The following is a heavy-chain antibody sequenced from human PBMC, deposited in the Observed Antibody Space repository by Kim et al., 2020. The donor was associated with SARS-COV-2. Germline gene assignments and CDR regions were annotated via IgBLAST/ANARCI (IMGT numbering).Heavy chain of an antibody. Sequence: GGSLRLSCAASGFTVSSNYMSWVRQAPGKGLEWVSVIYSGGSTYYADSVKGRFTISRDNSKNTLYLQMNSLRAEDTAVYYCARDEILWFGGALGYWGQGTLVTVSS. CDR1: GFTVSSNY. J-gene: IGHJ4*02. D-gene: IGHD3-10*01. CDR3: ARDEILWFGGALGY. CDR2: IYSGGST. V-gene: IGHV3-53*01.